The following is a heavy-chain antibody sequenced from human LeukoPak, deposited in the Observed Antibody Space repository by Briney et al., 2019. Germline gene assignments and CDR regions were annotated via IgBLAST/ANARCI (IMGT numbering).Heavy chain of an antibody. CDR3: ARGYDFWSGLFTFFDY. V-gene: IGHV3-30-3*01. Sequence: TGGSLRLSCAASGFTFSSYAMHWVRQAPGKGLEWVAVISYDGSNKYYADSVKGRFTISRDNSKNTLYLQTNSLRAEDTAVYYCARGYDFWSGLFTFFDYWGQGTLVTVSS. CDR2: ISYDGSNK. D-gene: IGHD3-3*01. CDR1: GFTFSSYA. J-gene: IGHJ4*02.